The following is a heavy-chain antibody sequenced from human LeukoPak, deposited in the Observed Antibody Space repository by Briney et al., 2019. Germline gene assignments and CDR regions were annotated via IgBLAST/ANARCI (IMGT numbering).Heavy chain of an antibody. V-gene: IGHV3-53*01. CDR1: GFTVSSNY. J-gene: IGHJ6*04. D-gene: IGHD6-13*01. CDR3: ARGFSSWYALDV. Sequence: GGSLRLSCAASGFTVSSNYMSWVRQAPGKGLEWVSFIYSGGSTYYADSVKCRFTIYRDNSKKTLYLQMNSLRAEDMAVHYCARGFSSWYALDVWGKGTTVTVSS. CDR2: IYSGGST.